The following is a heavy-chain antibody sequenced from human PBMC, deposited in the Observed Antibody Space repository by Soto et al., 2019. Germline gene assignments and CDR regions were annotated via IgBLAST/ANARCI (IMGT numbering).Heavy chain of an antibody. Sequence: SETLSLTCTVSGGSISSGGYYWSWIRQHPGKGLEWIGYIYYNGSTYYNPSLKSRVTISVDTSKNQFSLKLSSVTAADTAVYYCARERVGATHFDYWGQGTLVTVSS. CDR3: ARERVGATHFDY. CDR2: IYYNGST. V-gene: IGHV4-31*03. D-gene: IGHD1-26*01. CDR1: GGSISSGGYY. J-gene: IGHJ4*02.